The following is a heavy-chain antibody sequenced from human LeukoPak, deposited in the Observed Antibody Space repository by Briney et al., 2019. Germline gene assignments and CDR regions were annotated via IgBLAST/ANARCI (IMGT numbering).Heavy chain of an antibody. CDR2: NSSDGSST. D-gene: IGHD2-2*01. V-gene: IGHV3-74*01. CDR3: ARDLRYCSSASCSENGAFDI. CDR1: GFTFSSYW. J-gene: IGHJ3*02. Sequence: GGSLRLSCAASGFTFSSYWMHWVRQAPGKGLVWVSCNSSDGSSTSYADSVKGRFTISRDNARNSLFLQMNSLRAEDTAVYYCARDLRYCSSASCSENGAFDIWGQGTMVTVSS.